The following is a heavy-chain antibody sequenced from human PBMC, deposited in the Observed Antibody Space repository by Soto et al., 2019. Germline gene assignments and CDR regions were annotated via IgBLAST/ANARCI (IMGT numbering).Heavy chain of an antibody. D-gene: IGHD3-22*01. V-gene: IGHV3-30*03. J-gene: IGHJ4*02. CDR3: IRGPYYYDSSGYYPFDY. CDR1: GFTFSSYG. Sequence: GGSLRLSCAASGFTFSSYGMHWVRQAPGKGLEWVAVISYDGSNKYYADSVKGRFTISRDNSKNTLYLQMNSLRAEDTAVYYCIRGPYYYDSSGYYPFDYWGQGTLVTVSS. CDR2: ISYDGSNK.